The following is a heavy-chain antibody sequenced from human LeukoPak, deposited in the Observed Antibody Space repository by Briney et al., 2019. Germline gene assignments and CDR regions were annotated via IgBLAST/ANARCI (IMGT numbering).Heavy chain of an antibody. CDR3: ARDLSSGSLDF. J-gene: IGHJ4*02. CDR2: MWYDGSRE. D-gene: IGHD1-26*01. CDR1: GFILSTHG. V-gene: IGHV3-33*01. Sequence: PGGSPRLSCAASGFILSTHGMHWVRQAPGMGLEWVAGMWYDGSREDYADSVKGRFTISRDMSKNTLNLQMNSLRVEDTAMFYCARDLSSGSLDFRGQGTLVTVSS.